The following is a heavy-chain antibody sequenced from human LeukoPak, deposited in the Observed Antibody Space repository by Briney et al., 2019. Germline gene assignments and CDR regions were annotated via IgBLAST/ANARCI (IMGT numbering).Heavy chain of an antibody. CDR3: ARAGISDPTDY. J-gene: IGHJ4*02. Sequence: ASVKVSCKASGYTFTGYFIHWVRQAPGQGLEWMGIINPSGGSTSYAQKFQGRATMTRDRSTSTVYMEVTSLKSDDTAVYFCARAGISDPTDYWGQGTLVIVSS. V-gene: IGHV1-46*01. D-gene: IGHD2-21*01. CDR2: INPSGGST. CDR1: GYTFTGYF.